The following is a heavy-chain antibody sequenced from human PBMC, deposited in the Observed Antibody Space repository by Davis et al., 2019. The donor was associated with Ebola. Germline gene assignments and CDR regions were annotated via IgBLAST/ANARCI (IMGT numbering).Heavy chain of an antibody. D-gene: IGHD5-18*01. V-gene: IGHV4-39*07. CDR2: IYYSGST. Sequence: SETLSLTCTVSGGSISSSSYYWGWIRQPPGKGLEWIGSIYYSGSTYYNPSLKTRVTMSVDPSKNQFSLKLKSVTAADSAIYFCARVPIQNNFYYSGLDVWGQGTTVIVSS. CDR1: GGSISSSSYY. CDR3: ARVPIQNNFYYSGLDV. J-gene: IGHJ6*02.